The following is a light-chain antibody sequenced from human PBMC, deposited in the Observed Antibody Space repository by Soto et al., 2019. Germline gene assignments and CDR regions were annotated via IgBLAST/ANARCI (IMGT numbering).Light chain of an antibody. CDR2: GAS. V-gene: IGKV3-20*01. J-gene: IGKJ1*01. CDR3: QQYGSSTWT. CDR1: QSVSSSY. Sequence: EIVLTQSPGTLSLSPGERATLSCRASQSVSSSYLAWYQQKPGQAPRLLIYGASSRATGIPDRFSGSGSGTDFTLTIRRLEPEEFAVYYCQQYGSSTWTLGQGTKVEIK.